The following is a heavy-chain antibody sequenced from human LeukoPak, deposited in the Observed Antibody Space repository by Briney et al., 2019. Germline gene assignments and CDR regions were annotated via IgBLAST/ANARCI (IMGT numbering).Heavy chain of an antibody. V-gene: IGHV3-30*02. CDR2: IRYDGSNK. D-gene: IGHD6-13*01. CDR1: GFTFSDYG. Sequence: PGGSLRLSCAASGFTFSDYGMHWVRQAPGKGLEWAAFIRYDGSNKYYADSVKGRFTISRDNSKNTLYLQMNSLRAEDTAVYYCAKDGGGIAAAGFDYWGQGTLLTVSS. CDR3: AKDGGGIAAAGFDY. J-gene: IGHJ4*02.